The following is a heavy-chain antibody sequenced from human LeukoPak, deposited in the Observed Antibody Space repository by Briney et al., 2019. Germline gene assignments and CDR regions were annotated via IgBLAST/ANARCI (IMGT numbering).Heavy chain of an antibody. D-gene: IGHD3-10*01. J-gene: IGHJ4*02. CDR3: ARHKLLWFGEFGADY. CDR1: GGSISSSSYY. Sequence: PSETLSLTCTVSGGSISSSSYYWSWIRQPPGKGLEWIGSIYYSGSTYYSPSLKSRVTISVDTSKNQFSLKLSSVTAADTAVYYCARHKLLWFGEFGADYWGQGTLVTVSS. CDR2: IYYSGST. V-gene: IGHV4-39*01.